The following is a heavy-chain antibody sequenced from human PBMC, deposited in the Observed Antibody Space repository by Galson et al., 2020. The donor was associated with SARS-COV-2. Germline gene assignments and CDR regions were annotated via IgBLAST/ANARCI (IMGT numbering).Heavy chain of an antibody. J-gene: IGHJ4*02. CDR1: GDSISSSNW. CDR3: ARDVGRPSERVATSLPY. Sequence: SETLSLTCAVSGDSISSSNWWSWVRQPPGKGLEWIGEIYHTGDTNYNPSLKSRVTITVDKSKNQFSLKLNSVTAADTAVYYCARDVGRPSERVATSLPYWGQGTLVTVSS. V-gene: IGHV4-4*02. D-gene: IGHD5-12*01. CDR2: IYHTGDT.